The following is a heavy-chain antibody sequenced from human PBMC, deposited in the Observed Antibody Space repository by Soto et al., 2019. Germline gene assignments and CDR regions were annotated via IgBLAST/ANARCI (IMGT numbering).Heavy chain of an antibody. CDR1: GVSISSYY. CDR3: ARGAPDKNYFDS. J-gene: IGHJ4*02. CDR2: IYYSGST. V-gene: IGHV4-59*12. Sequence: SETLSLTCTVSGVSISSYYWSWIRQPPGKGLEWIGYIYYSGSTNYNPSLKSRVTISVDTSKNQFSLRLRSVTAADTAMYYCARGAPDKNYFDSWGLGTLVTVSS.